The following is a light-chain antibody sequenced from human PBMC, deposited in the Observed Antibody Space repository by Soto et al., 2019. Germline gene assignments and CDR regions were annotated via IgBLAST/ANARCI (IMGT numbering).Light chain of an antibody. V-gene: IGKV3-20*01. J-gene: IGKJ2*01. Sequence: EIVLTQSPGTLSLSPGEGATLSCRASQSVRSNYLAWYQQKHGQAPRLLMFGASSRATGVPDRFSGSGSGTDFTLTISRLEPEDFAVYYCQQYGSPSTFGQGTKLEIK. CDR2: GAS. CDR1: QSVRSNY. CDR3: QQYGSPST.